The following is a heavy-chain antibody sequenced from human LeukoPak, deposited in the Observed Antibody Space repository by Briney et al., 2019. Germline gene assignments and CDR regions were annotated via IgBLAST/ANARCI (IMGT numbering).Heavy chain of an antibody. J-gene: IGHJ6*03. CDR1: GYTFTSYG. D-gene: IGHD6-13*01. V-gene: IGHV1-18*01. CDR3: ARRLDSSSWGYYYYMVV. CDR2: ISAYNGNT. Sequence: GASVKVSCKASGYTFTSYGISWVRQAPGQGLEWMGWISAYNGNTNYAQKLQGRVTMTTDTSTSTAYMELRSLRSDDTAVYYCARRLDSSSWGYYYYMVVWGKGTTVTVSS.